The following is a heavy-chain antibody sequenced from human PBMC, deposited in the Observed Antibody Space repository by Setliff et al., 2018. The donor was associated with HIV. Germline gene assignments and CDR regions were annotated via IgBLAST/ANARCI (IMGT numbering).Heavy chain of an antibody. Sequence: PSETLSLTCTVSGTSINSHYWSWIRQTPGKGLQWIGLIYYTGIPTYNPSLEGRITMSVERSKNQFSLRLTAVTAADTAMYYCARVSRLHPFDPWGQGTLVTVSS. CDR2: IYYTGIP. V-gene: IGHV4-59*11. J-gene: IGHJ5*02. CDR1: GTSINSHY. CDR3: ARVSRLHPFDP. D-gene: IGHD2-15*01.